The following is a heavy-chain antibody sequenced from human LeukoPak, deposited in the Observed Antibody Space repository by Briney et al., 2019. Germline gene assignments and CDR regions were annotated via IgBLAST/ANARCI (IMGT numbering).Heavy chain of an antibody. CDR3: ARHPGYYYYYMDV. CDR2: MYHSGST. V-gene: IGHV4-38-2*01. CDR1: EFIVSINY. J-gene: IGHJ6*03. Sequence: GSLRLSCAASEFIVSINYMTWVRQAPGKGLEWIGSMYHSGSTYYNPSLKSRVTISVDTSKNQFSLKVTSVTAADTAVYYCARHPGYYYYYMDVWGKGTTVTISS.